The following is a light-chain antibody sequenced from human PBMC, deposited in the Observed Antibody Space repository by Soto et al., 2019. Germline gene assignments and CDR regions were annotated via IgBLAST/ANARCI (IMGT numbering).Light chain of an antibody. Sequence: EIVMTQSPATLSVSPGERATLSCRASQSVSINLAWYQQKPGQTPRLLIYSASTRATGIPARFSGSWSGTEFTLTIGSLQSEDFAVYYCQQYNDWPPLTFGGGTKVEIK. CDR1: QSVSIN. CDR3: QQYNDWPPLT. CDR2: SAS. V-gene: IGKV3-15*01. J-gene: IGKJ4*01.